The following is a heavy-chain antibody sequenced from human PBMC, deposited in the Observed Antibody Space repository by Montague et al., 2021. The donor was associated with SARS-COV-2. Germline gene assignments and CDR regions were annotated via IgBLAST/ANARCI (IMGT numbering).Heavy chain of an antibody. J-gene: IGHJ4*02. D-gene: IGHD2/OR15-2a*01. CDR2: MYETGSM. CDR1: SGSLSNYY. V-gene: IGHV4-4*09. CDR3: ARNMAY. Sequence: SETLSLTCTVSSGSLSNYYWSWIRQSPDKGLEWIGHMYETGSMIYNPSLRSRVSISADTSKSQFSLRLTSVTAADSARYYCARNMAYWGQGVLVTV.